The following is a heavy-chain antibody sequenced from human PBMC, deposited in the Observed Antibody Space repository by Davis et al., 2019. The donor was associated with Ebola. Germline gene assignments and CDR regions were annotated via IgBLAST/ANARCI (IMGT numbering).Heavy chain of an antibody. CDR1: GYTFTAFF. Sequence: ASVKVSCKASGYTFTAFFIHWVRQSPGQGLEWMGRINPKTGAANYLQKFQGRVTMTRDTSISTAYMELSRLRSDDTAVYYCARDLGVGYCSSTSCPPNWFDPWGQGTLVTVSS. CDR2: INPKTGAA. CDR3: ARDLGVGYCSSTSCPPNWFDP. J-gene: IGHJ5*02. D-gene: IGHD2-2*01. V-gene: IGHV1-2*06.